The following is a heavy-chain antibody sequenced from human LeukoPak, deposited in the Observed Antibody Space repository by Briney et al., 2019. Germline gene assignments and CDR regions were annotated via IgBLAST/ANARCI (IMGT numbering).Heavy chain of an antibody. CDR3: ARVSRFNWFDP. CDR1: GFTFSSYS. Sequence: PGGSLRLSCAASGFTFSSYSMDWVRQAPGKGLEWVSSISSSSSYIYYADSVKGRFTISRDNAKNSLYLQMNSLRAEDTAVYYCARVSRFNWFDPWGQGTLVTVSS. V-gene: IGHV3-21*01. D-gene: IGHD3-3*01. CDR2: ISSSSSYI. J-gene: IGHJ5*02.